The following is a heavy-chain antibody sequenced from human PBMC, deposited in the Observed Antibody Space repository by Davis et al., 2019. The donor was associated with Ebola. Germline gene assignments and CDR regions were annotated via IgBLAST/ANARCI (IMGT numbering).Heavy chain of an antibody. CDR1: GFTFSGSA. J-gene: IGHJ6*02. Sequence: GESLKISCAASGFTFSGSAMHWVRQASGKGLEWVGRIRSKANSYATAYAASVKGRFTISRDDSKNTAYLQMNSLKTEDTAVYYCARGGYCSGGSCGYYYYYYGMDVWGQGTTVTVSS. CDR3: ARGGYCSGGSCGYYYYYYGMDV. V-gene: IGHV3-73*01. D-gene: IGHD2-15*01. CDR2: IRSKANSYAT.